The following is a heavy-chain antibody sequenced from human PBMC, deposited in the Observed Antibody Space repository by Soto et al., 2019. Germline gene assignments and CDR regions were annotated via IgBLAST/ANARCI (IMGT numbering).Heavy chain of an antibody. Sequence: SETLSLTCPVSGGSISTGYYFWSWIRQPPGKGLEWIGYIYYTGSTFYNPSLRSRVTISGDTSKNEFSLKLSSVTAADTAVYYCARGRGSSWYFDYWGQGTLVTVSS. CDR2: IYYTGST. CDR3: ARGRGSSWYFDY. D-gene: IGHD6-13*01. J-gene: IGHJ4*02. V-gene: IGHV4-30-4*01. CDR1: GGSISTGYYF.